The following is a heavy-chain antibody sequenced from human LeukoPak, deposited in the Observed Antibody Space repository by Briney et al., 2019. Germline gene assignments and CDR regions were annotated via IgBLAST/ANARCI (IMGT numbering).Heavy chain of an antibody. V-gene: IGHV3-11*06. CDR1: GFTFSDYY. Sequence: GGSLRLSCAASGFTFSDYYMSWIRQAPGKGLEWVSYISSSSSYTNYVDSVKGRFTISRDNAKNSLYLQMNSLRAEDTAVYYCARATTTVTTDWFDPWGQGTLVTVPS. CDR3: ARATTTVTTDWFDP. CDR2: ISSSSSYT. D-gene: IGHD4-17*01. J-gene: IGHJ5*02.